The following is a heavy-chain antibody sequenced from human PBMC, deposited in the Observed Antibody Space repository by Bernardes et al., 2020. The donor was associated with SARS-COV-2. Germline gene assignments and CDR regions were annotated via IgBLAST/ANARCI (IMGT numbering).Heavy chain of an antibody. V-gene: IGHV3-48*01. CDR1: GFTFSSYS. Sequence: GGSLRLSCAASGFTFSSYSMNWVRQAPGKGLEWVSYISTSSTTIYYADSVKGRFTISRDNAKNSLYLQMNSLRAEDTALYYCARGLYGGYVVSNYWGQGTLVTVSS. D-gene: IGHD5-12*01. J-gene: IGHJ4*02. CDR3: ARGLYGGYVVSNY. CDR2: ISTSSTTI.